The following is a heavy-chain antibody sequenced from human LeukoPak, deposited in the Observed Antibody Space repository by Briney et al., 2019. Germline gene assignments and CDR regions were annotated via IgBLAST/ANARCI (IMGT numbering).Heavy chain of an antibody. Sequence: SETLSLTCAVSGGSISGGYWSWVRQPPGRGLEWIGYVYTSGSTNYNPSLNSRVTISVDTTNSQFALKLSSVTAADTAVYYCAKSYFDYSTYYSYYFNLWGQGALVTVSS. CDR1: GGSISGGY. D-gene: IGHD4-11*01. J-gene: IGHJ4*02. CDR3: AKSYFDYSTYYSYYFNL. V-gene: IGHV4-4*09. CDR2: VYTSGST.